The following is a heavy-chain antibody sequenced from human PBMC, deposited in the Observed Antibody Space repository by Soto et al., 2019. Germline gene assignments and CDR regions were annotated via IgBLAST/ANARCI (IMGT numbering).Heavy chain of an antibody. J-gene: IGHJ6*01. D-gene: IGHD2-8*01. CDR3: ARAARPDIVLMVYAIPDYYYVMDV. V-gene: IGHV1-46*04. Sequence: QVQLVQSGAEVKKPGASVKVSCKASGYTFTSYYMHWVRQAPGQGLEWMGIINPSGGSTSYAQKLHGRDKMTRDTSTRTVYMELRSLRSEDTAVYYCARAARPDIVLMVYAIPDYYYVMDVLGQGTTVTVSS. CDR1: GYTFTSYY. CDR2: INPSGGST.